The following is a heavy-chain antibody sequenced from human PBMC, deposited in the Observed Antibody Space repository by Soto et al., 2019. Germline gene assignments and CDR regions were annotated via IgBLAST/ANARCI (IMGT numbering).Heavy chain of an antibody. Sequence: GGSLRLSCAASGFTFSSYAMHWVRQAPGKGLEYVSAISSNGGSTYYANSVKGRFTISRDNSKNTLYLQMNSLRAEDTAVYYWAKDQGVVVVPAPSVWFDPWGQGTLVTVS. V-gene: IGHV3-64*01. CDR2: ISSNGGST. J-gene: IGHJ5*02. CDR3: AKDQGVVVVPAPSVWFDP. CDR1: GFTFSSYA. D-gene: IGHD2-2*01.